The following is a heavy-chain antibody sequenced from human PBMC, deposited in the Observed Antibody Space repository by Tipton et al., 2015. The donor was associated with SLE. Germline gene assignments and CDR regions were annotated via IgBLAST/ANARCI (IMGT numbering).Heavy chain of an antibody. CDR1: GFTFSSYA. V-gene: IGHV3-30-3*02. CDR2: ISYDGSNK. D-gene: IGHD3-22*01. J-gene: IGHJ4*02. Sequence: SLRLSCAASGFTFSSYAMHWVRQAPGKGLEWVAVISYDGSNKYYADSVKGRFTISRDNSKNTLYLRMNSLRAEDTAVYYCAKFSSGYLKYFDYWGQGTLVTVSS. CDR3: AKFSSGYLKYFDY.